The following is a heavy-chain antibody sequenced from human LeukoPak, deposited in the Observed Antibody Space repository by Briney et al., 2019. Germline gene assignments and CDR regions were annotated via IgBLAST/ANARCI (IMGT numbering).Heavy chain of an antibody. Sequence: GGSLRLSCAASGFTFSSHDMHWVRQVTGKSLEWVSTIAINDDTYYPDSVKGRFAISRENAKSSFYLQMNSLRPGDTAVYYCARGLPGVRGIDYVFDIWGQGTMVTVSS. CDR3: ARGLPGVRGIDYVFDI. CDR2: IAINDDT. J-gene: IGHJ3*02. CDR1: GFTFSSHD. V-gene: IGHV3-13*04. D-gene: IGHD3-10*01.